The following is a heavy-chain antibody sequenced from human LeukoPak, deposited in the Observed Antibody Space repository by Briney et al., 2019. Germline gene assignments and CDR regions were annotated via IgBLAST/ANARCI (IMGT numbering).Heavy chain of an antibody. CDR1: GGTFRSYA. V-gene: IGHV1-69*05. J-gene: IGHJ6*03. CDR3: ARAQNDYGDFLYYYYMDV. D-gene: IGHD4-17*01. Sequence: SVKVSCKASGGTFRSYAISWVRQAPGQGLEWMGRIIPIFGTANYAQKFQGRVTITTDESTSTAYMELSSLRSEDTAVYYCARAQNDYGDFLYYYYMDVWGKGTTVTVSS. CDR2: IIPIFGTA.